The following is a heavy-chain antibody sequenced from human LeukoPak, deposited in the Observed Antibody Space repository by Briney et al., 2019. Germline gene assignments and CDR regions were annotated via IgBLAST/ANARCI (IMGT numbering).Heavy chain of an antibody. CDR3: ARTDPATVVTPHDAFDI. J-gene: IGHJ3*02. CDR2: IYTSGST. D-gene: IGHD4-23*01. Sequence: PSETLSLNCTVSGGSISSYYWIWIRQPAGKGLEWIGRIYTSGSTNYNPSLKSRVTISVDTSKNRFSLKLSSVTAADTAVYYCARTDPATVVTPHDAFDIWGQGTMVTVSS. CDR1: GGSISSYY. V-gene: IGHV4-4*07.